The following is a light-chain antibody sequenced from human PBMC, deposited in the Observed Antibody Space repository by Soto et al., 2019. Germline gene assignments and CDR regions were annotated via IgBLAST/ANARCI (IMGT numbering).Light chain of an antibody. CDR3: QHYNSNSQA. V-gene: IGKV3-11*01. Sequence: LTQSPTTMSLSPGDRATLSCMASQSVGSSLTWYQQKPGQTPRLLIYGASNGDAGIPARFSGSGSGTEFTLTISSLQPDDFATYYCQHYNSNSQAFGHVSNVDIK. CDR1: QSVGSS. J-gene: IGKJ3*01. CDR2: GAS.